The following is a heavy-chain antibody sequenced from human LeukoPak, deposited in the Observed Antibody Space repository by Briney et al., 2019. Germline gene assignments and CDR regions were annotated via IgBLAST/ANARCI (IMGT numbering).Heavy chain of an antibody. CDR1: GGSISSGGNY. J-gene: IGHJ6*02. D-gene: IGHD2-2*01. V-gene: IGHV4-31*03. CDR3: ARVPAAPRLYMDV. Sequence: PSETLSLTCTVSGGSISSGGNYWSWIRQHPGKGLEWIGHIYYSGSTYYNPSLKSRVTISVDTSKNQFSLNLSSVTAADTAVYYCARVPAAPRLYMDVWGQGTTVIVSS. CDR2: IYYSGST.